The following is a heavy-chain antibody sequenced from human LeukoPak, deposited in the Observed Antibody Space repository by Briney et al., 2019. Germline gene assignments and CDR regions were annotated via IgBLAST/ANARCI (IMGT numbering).Heavy chain of an antibody. CDR1: GFTFSSYG. D-gene: IGHD6-13*01. V-gene: IGHV3-30*02. CDR3: AKDDTFYSSSCTTLSP. Sequence: PGGSLRLSCAASGFTFSSYGMHWVRQAPGKGLEWVAFIRYDGSNKYYADSVKGRFTISRDNSKSTLYLQMNSLRAEDTAVYYCAKDDTFYSSSCTTLSPWGQGTLVTVSS. J-gene: IGHJ5*02. CDR2: IRYDGSNK.